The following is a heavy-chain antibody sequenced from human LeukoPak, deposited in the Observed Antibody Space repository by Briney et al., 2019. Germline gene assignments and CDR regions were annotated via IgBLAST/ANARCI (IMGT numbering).Heavy chain of an antibody. J-gene: IGHJ4*02. CDR2: INHSGST. CDR1: GGSISSYY. D-gene: IGHD3-22*01. Sequence: SETLSLTCTVSGGSISSYYWSWIRQPPGKGLEWIGEINHSGSTNYNPSLKSRVTISVDTSKNQFSLKLSSVTAADTAVYYCASFFRSGYSHWGQGTLVTVSS. V-gene: IGHV4-34*01. CDR3: ASFFRSGYSH.